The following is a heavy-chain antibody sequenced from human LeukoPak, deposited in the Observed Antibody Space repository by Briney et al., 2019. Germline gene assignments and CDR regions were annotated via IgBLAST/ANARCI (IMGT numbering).Heavy chain of an antibody. Sequence: RASETLSLTCTVSGGSISSSSYYWGWIRQPPGKGLEWIGSIYYSGSTYYNPSLKSRVTISLDTSKNQFSLKLTSVTAADTAVYYCARSLFDYGDYALFDYWGQGTLVTVSS. CDR3: ARSLFDYGDYALFDY. V-gene: IGHV4-39*07. D-gene: IGHD4-17*01. J-gene: IGHJ4*02. CDR2: IYYSGST. CDR1: GGSISSSSYY.